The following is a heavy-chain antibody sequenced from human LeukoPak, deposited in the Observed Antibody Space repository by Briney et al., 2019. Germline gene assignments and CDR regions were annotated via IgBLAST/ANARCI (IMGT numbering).Heavy chain of an antibody. Sequence: PGGSLRLSCAASGFTFSSYGMHWARQAPGKGLEWIGEINNSGTTNYNPSLKSRVTMSVDTSKNQFSLKLSSVTAADTAVYYCARGNWYYYDSSGYYVWFDPWGQGTLVTVSS. D-gene: IGHD3-22*01. J-gene: IGHJ5*02. CDR3: ARGNWYYYDSSGYYVWFDP. CDR1: GFTFSSYG. CDR2: INNSGTT. V-gene: IGHV4-34*01.